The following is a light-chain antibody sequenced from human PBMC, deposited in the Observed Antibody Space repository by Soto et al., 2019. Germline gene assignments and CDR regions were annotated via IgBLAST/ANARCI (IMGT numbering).Light chain of an antibody. CDR2: KAS. V-gene: IGKV1-5*03. CDR3: QQLNSYPPFT. J-gene: IGKJ3*01. Sequence: DIQMTQSPSTLSGSVGDRVTITCRASRTISSWLAWYQQKPGKAPKLLIYKASTLKSGVSSRFSGSGSGTEFTLTISSLQPDDFATYYCQQLNSYPPFTFGPGTKVDIK. CDR1: RTISSW.